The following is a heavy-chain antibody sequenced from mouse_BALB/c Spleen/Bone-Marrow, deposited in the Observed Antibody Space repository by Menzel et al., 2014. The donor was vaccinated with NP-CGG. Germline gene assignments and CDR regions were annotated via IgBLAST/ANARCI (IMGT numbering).Heavy chain of an antibody. CDR1: GYTFSSYW. CDR2: ILPGSGGT. Sequence: QVQLQQSGAELMKPGASVKISCTATGYTFSSYWIAWVRQRPGHGLEWIGEILPGSGGTNYNEKFKGKATFTADTSSNTADMQLNSLTSEDSAVYYGARAMDYWGQGTSVTVSS. J-gene: IGHJ4*01. CDR3: ARAMDY. V-gene: IGHV1-9*01.